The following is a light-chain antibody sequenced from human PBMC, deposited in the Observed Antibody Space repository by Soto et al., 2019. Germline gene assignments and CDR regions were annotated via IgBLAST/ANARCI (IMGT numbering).Light chain of an antibody. Sequence: QSALTQPASVSGSPGQSITISCAGTNSDVGGYNYVSWYQHHPGKAPKLMIYDVSNRPSGVSNRFSGSKSGSTASLTISGLQAEDEADYWCSSYTSSSTLVVFGGGTQLTVL. CDR2: DVS. J-gene: IGLJ2*01. V-gene: IGLV2-14*03. CDR3: SSYTSSSTLVV. CDR1: NSDVGGYNY.